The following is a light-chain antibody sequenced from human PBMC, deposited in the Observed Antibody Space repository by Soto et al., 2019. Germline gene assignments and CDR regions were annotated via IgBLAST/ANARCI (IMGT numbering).Light chain of an antibody. CDR1: QDITNY. V-gene: IGKV1-33*01. CDR2: HAS. CDR3: QQYDNVPPT. J-gene: IGKJ3*01. Sequence: DLKMTQSPSSLSASVGDRVTITCQASQDITNYLNWYQQKPGKAPKLLIYHASNLETGVPSRFSGSGSETDFTFTITSLQPEDIATYFCQQYDNVPPTFGPGTKVDIK.